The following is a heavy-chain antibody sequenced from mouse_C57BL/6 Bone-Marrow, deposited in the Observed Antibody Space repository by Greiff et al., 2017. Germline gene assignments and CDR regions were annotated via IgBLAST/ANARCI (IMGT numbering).Heavy chain of an antibody. D-gene: IGHD4-1*01. CDR1: GFNFKDDY. V-gene: IGHV14-4*01. Sequence: EVQLMESGAGLVRPGDSLKFSCTASGFNFKDDYMHWVRQTPEKGLEWVGWIDRENGNTEYASKFQGKATITADTSSNTVYLQLSSLRSEDTAVYCCTTWDYGGRGTRVTVSA. J-gene: IGHJ3*01. CDR3: TTWDY. CDR2: IDRENGNT.